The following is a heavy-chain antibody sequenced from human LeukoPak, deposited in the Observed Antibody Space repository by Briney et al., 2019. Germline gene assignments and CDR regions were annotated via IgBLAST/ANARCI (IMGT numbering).Heavy chain of an antibody. CDR1: GFTFSSYA. CDR2: ISGSGGST. V-gene: IGHV3-23*01. D-gene: IGHD3-22*01. J-gene: IGHJ4*02. Sequence: PGGSLRLSCAASGFTFSSYAMSWVRQAPGKGLEWVSAISGSGGSTYYADSVKGRFTISRDNSKNTLYLQMNTLRAEDTAVYYCARGDSYYDSSGPSYYFDYWGQGTLVTVSS. CDR3: ARGDSYYDSSGPSYYFDY.